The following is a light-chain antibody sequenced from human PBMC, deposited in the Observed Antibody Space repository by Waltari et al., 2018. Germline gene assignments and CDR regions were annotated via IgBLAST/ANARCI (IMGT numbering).Light chain of an antibody. CDR1: SSDVGSHNL. V-gene: IGLV2-23*01. Sequence: QSALTQPASVSGSPGQSITISCTGTSSDVGSHNLITWYQHHPGKAPHLRIYEDPKRPSGVSNRFSGSRSGNPASLTSSGLQAEDEADYYCCSYAGGTASILLGGGTKLTVL. J-gene: IGLJ2*01. CDR2: EDP. CDR3: CSYAGGTASIL.